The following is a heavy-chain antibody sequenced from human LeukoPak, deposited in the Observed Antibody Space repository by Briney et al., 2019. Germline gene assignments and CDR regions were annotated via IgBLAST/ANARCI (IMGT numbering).Heavy chain of an antibody. Sequence: ASVKVSCKASGYTFTSYGISWVRQAPGQGLEWMGWISAYNGNTNYAQKLQGRVTMTTDTSTSTPYMELRSLRSDDTAVYYCARDRGYTYGYYFDYSGQGDLVTVSS. V-gene: IGHV1-18*01. J-gene: IGHJ4*02. CDR3: ARDRGYTYGYYFDY. D-gene: IGHD5-18*01. CDR1: GYTFTSYG. CDR2: ISAYNGNT.